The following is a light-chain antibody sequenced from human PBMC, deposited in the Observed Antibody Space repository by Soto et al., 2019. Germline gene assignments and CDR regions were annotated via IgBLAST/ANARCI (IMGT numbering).Light chain of an antibody. CDR3: SSKRSTNTVI. CDR2: AVN. V-gene: IGLV2-14*01. Sequence: QSVLTQPASVSGSPGQSITISCTGTSSEVGGYNYVSWYQHHPGKAPKLLIYAVNNRPSGVSNRFSASKSGNTASLTISGLQAEYEADYYCSSKRSTNTVIFGGGTKLTVL. CDR1: SSEVGGYNY. J-gene: IGLJ2*01.